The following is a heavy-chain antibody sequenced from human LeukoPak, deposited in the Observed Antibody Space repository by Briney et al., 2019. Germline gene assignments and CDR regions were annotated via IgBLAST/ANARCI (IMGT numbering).Heavy chain of an antibody. Sequence: GASVKVSCKASGYTFTSNYMHWVRQAPGQGLEWMGWMNPNSGNTGYAQKFQGRVTMTRNTSISTAYMELSSLRSEDTAVYYCARDAYGSAFDPWGQGTLVTVSS. CDR3: ARDAYGSAFDP. J-gene: IGHJ5*02. D-gene: IGHD3-10*01. CDR2: MNPNSGNT. V-gene: IGHV1-8*02. CDR1: GYTFTSNY.